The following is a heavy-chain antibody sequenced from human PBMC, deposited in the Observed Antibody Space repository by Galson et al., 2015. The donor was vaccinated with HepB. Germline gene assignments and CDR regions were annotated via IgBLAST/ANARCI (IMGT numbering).Heavy chain of an antibody. V-gene: IGHV1-69*02. D-gene: IGHD3-10*01. CDR3: ASALVGYYYGSGSYPPGGMDV. CDR1: GGTFSSYT. J-gene: IGHJ6*02. Sequence: SVKVSCKASGGTFSSYTISWVRQAPGQGLEWMGRIIPIPGIANYAQKFQGRVTITADKSTSTAYMELSSLRSEDTAVYYCASALVGYYYGSGSYPPGGMDVWGQGTTVTVSS. CDR2: IIPIPGIA.